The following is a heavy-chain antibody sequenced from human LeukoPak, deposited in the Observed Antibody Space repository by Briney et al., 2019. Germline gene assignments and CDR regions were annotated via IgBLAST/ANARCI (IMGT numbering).Heavy chain of an antibody. J-gene: IGHJ5*02. D-gene: IGHD2-2*01. Sequence: SETLSLTCTVSGGSISSYYWSWIRQPAGKGLEWIGRIYTSGSTNYNPSLKSRVTMSVDTSKNQFSLKLSSVTAADTAVYYCARDREGYCSSTSCNNWFDPWGQGTLVTVSS. CDR3: ARDREGYCSSTSCNNWFDP. CDR1: GGSISSYY. V-gene: IGHV4-4*07. CDR2: IYTSGST.